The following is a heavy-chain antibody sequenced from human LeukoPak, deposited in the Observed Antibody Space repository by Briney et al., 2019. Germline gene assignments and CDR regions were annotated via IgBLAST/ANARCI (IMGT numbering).Heavy chain of an antibody. CDR2: TYYRSKWYN. CDR1: GDSVSSNSAA. D-gene: IGHD6-13*01. V-gene: IGHV6-1*01. CDR3: ARGSTIAAAGTKSYLLDY. J-gene: IGHJ4*02. Sequence: SQTLPLTCAISGDSVSSNSAAWNWIRQSPSRGLEWLGRTYYRSKWYNDYAVSVKSRITTNPDTSKNQFSLQLNSVTPEDTAVYYCARGSTIAAAGTKSYLLDYWGQGTLVTVSP.